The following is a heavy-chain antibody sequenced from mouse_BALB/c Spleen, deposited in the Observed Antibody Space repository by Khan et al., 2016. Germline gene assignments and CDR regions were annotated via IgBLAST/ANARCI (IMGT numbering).Heavy chain of an antibody. D-gene: IGHD1-1*01. CDR3: ESRGGHYGG. V-gene: IGHV1-22*01. J-gene: IGHJ2*01. Sequence: VQLQQSGPDLVKPGASVNISCKASGYSFTGYYMHWVKESHGKSLEWIGRVNPNNGGTSYNQKFKGKAILTVDKSSSIAYMELRSLTSEDSAVYYCESRGGHYGGWGQGTTLTVSS. CDR2: VNPNNGGT. CDR1: GYSFTGYY.